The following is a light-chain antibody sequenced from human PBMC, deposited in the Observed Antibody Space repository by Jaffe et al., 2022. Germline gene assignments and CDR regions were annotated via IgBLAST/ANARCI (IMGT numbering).Light chain of an antibody. CDR1: KLAHKY. Sequence: SYELTQPPSVSVSPGQTASITCSGDKLAHKYVSWYQQKPGQSPVVVIYEDTMRPSGIPERFSGSNSGNTATLTISGTQAMDEADYYCQAWDSSIHYVFGTGTKVTV. J-gene: IGLJ1*01. V-gene: IGLV3-1*01. CDR2: EDT. CDR3: QAWDSSIHYV.